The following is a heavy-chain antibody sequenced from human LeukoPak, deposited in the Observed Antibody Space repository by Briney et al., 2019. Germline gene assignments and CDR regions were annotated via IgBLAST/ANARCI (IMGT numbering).Heavy chain of an antibody. CDR1: GGSISSSSYY. CDR2: IYHSGST. J-gene: IGHJ4*02. CDR3: ARRIVPAAIFDY. Sequence: PSETLSLTCTVSGGSISSSSYYWGWIRQPPGKGLEWIGSIYHSGSTYYNPSLKSRVTISVDTSKNKFSLKLSSVTAADTAVYYCARRIVPAAIFDYWGQGTLVTVSS. V-gene: IGHV4-39*01. D-gene: IGHD2-2*01.